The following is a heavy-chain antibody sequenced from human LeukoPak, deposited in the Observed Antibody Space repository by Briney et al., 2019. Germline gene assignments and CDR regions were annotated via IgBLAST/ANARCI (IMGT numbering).Heavy chain of an antibody. CDR2: IRHDETNS. Sequence: GGSLRLSCAVSGFNLNSYAMHWVRQAPGKGLEWVAVIRHDETNSFYAGSVQGRFTISRNTSKKLLYLQMNSLRVEDTAVYYCAKEYTPSSPLGELDSWGQGTLVTVSS. CDR1: GFNLNSYA. CDR3: AKEYTPSSPLGELDS. D-gene: IGHD6-6*01. J-gene: IGHJ4*02. V-gene: IGHV3-30*02.